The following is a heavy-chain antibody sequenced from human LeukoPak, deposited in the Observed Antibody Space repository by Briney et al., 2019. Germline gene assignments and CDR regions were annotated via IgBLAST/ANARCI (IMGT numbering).Heavy chain of an antibody. CDR3: ARAGGYCGRISCPYYFDY. V-gene: IGHV1-8*01. D-gene: IGHD2-15*01. CDR1: GYTFTRYD. Sequence: GSSVKVSCTPSGYTFTRYDINWVRQATGQGLEWMGWMNPNSGNTGYAQKFQGRVTMTRNTSISTAYMELSSLRSEDTAVYYCARAGGYCGRISCPYYFDYWSQGSLVAVSS. CDR2: MNPNSGNT. J-gene: IGHJ4*02.